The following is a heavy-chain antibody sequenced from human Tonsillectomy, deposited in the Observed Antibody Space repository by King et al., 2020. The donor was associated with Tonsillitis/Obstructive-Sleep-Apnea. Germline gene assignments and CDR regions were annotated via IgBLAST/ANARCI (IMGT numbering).Heavy chain of an antibody. D-gene: IGHD2-8*01. CDR1: GYTLSELS. Sequence: QLVQSGAEVKKPGASVKVSCKVSGYTLSELSMHWVRQAPGKGLEWMGGFDSEDGETIYAQKFQGRVTMTEDTSTDTAYMELSSLRSDDTAVYYCETVPEYCSNAIWYMNWFDPWGQGTLVTVSS. J-gene: IGHJ5*02. V-gene: IGHV1-24*01. CDR3: ETVPEYCSNAIWYMNWFDP. CDR2: FDSEDGET.